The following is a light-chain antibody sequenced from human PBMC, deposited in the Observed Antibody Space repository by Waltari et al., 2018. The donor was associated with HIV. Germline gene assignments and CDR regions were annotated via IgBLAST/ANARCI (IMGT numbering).Light chain of an antibody. CDR1: SSDVGGFNY. CDR2: DVG. V-gene: IGLV2-14*03. Sequence: QSALTQPASVSGSPGQSITISCTGTSSDVGGFNYVSWYQQHPGKAPKLMIYDVGNRPSGVSNRFSGSKSGNTASLTISGLQAEDEADYYCSSYRSSSTWVFGGGTKRTVL. J-gene: IGLJ3*02. CDR3: SSYRSSSTWV.